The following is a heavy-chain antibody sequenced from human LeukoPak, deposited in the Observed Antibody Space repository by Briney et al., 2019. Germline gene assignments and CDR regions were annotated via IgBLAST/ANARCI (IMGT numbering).Heavy chain of an antibody. Sequence: GGSLRLSCAASGFTFSSYAMSWVRQAPGKGLEWVSAISGSGGSTYYADSVKGRFTTSRDNSKNTLYLQMNSLRAEDTAVYYCAKDRGVGYDFWSGYAETYYFDYWGQGTLVTVSS. D-gene: IGHD3-3*01. V-gene: IGHV3-23*01. CDR1: GFTFSSYA. CDR3: AKDRGVGYDFWSGYAETYYFDY. CDR2: ISGSGGST. J-gene: IGHJ4*02.